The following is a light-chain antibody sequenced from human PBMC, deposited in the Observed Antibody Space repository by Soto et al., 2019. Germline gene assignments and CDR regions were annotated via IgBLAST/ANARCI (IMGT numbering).Light chain of an antibody. CDR3: AARDDSLKTVL. Sequence: QSALTQPASVSGSPGQSITISCTGTSSDVGGYNYVSWYQQHPGKAPKLMIYEVSNRPSGVSNRFSGSKSGNTASLTISGLQAEDEADYYCAARDDSLKTVLFGGGTKLTVL. CDR2: EVS. V-gene: IGLV2-14*01. CDR1: SSDVGGYNY. J-gene: IGLJ2*01.